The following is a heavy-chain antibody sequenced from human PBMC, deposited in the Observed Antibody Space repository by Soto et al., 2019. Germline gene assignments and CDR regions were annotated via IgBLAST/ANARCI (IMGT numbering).Heavy chain of an antibody. CDR3: ARGSKDSYPGSRIFDF. Sequence: QVQLVESGGGVVQPGRSLRLSCAASGFNFRAYGMHWVRQAPGKGLQWVAVMSSDASNKYYADSVKGRFTISRDNSQNTLYLQMNSLRPEDTAVYYCARGSKDSYPGSRIFDFWGRGTLVTVSS. J-gene: IGHJ4*02. D-gene: IGHD3-10*01. CDR2: MSSDASNK. CDR1: GFNFRAYG. V-gene: IGHV3-30*03.